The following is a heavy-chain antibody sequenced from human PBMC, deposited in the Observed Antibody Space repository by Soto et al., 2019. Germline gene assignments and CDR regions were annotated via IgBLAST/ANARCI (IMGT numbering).Heavy chain of an antibody. J-gene: IGHJ6*02. Sequence: SVKVSCKASGGTFSSYAISWVRQAPGQGLEWMGGIIPIFGTANYAQKFQGRVTITADESTSTAYMELSSLRSEDTAVYYCARRGKVTRKKGYYYYGMDVWGQGTTVTV. D-gene: IGHD4-17*01. V-gene: IGHV1-69*13. CDR3: ARRGKVTRKKGYYYYGMDV. CDR2: IIPIFGTA. CDR1: GGTFSSYA.